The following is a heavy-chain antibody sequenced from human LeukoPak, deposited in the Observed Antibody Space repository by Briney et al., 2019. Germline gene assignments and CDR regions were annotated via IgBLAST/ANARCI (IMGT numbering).Heavy chain of an antibody. D-gene: IGHD2-2*01. J-gene: IGHJ4*02. V-gene: IGHV3-33*01. CDR2: IWNDGSNK. Sequence: GRSLRLSCAASGFTFRSYGLHWVRQAPGKGLEWVAVIWNDGSNKYYADSVKGRFTISRDDSKNTLYLQMNSLRAEDTAVYYCARWGSSITQHFDYWGQGTLVTVSS. CDR3: ARWGSSITQHFDY. CDR1: GFTFRSYG.